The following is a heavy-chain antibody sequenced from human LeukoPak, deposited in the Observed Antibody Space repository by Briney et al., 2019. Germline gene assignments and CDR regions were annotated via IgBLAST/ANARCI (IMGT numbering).Heavy chain of an antibody. CDR1: GGSISSYY. CDR3: ARASQFYYDSSGYPIVDY. D-gene: IGHD3-22*01. Sequence: SETLSLTCTVPGGSISSYYWSWIRQPPGKGLEWIGYIYYSGSTNYNPSLKSRVTISVDTSKNQFSLKLSSVTAADTAVYYCARASQFYYDSSGYPIVDYWGQGTLVTVSS. CDR2: IYYSGST. J-gene: IGHJ4*02. V-gene: IGHV4-59*01.